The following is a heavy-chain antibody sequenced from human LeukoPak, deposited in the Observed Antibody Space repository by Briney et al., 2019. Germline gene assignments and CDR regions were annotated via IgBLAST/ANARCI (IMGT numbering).Heavy chain of an antibody. V-gene: IGHV4-34*01. CDR3: ARGSVHSFGVVTSDAFDI. CDR2: INHSGST. Sequence: KPSETLSLTCAVYGGSFSGYYWSWIRQPPGKGLEWIGEINHSGSTNYNPSLKSRVTISVDTSKNQFSLKLSSVTAADTAVYYCARGSVHSFGVVTSDAFDIRGQGTMVTVSS. D-gene: IGHD3-3*01. CDR1: GGSFSGYY. J-gene: IGHJ3*02.